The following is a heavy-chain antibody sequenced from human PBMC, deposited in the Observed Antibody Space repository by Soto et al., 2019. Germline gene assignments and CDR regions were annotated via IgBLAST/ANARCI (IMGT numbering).Heavy chain of an antibody. J-gene: IGHJ5*02. D-gene: IGHD1-26*01. CDR2: IYPDNSDT. CDR1: GYSFAGYW. Sequence: VQLVQSGAEVKKPGESLKISCKGSGYSFAGYWIAWVRQMPGKGLEWMGIIYPDNSDTRYSRSFQGQVTISADKSISTAYLQWSSLKASDTAVYYCARQGATEATLRLIWFDPWGQGTLVTVSS. CDR3: ARQGATEATLRLIWFDP. V-gene: IGHV5-51*01.